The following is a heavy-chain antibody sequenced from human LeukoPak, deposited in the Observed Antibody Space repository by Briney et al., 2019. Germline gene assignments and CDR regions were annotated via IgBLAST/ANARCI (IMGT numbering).Heavy chain of an antibody. CDR3: ARGSGSSGWYKEYYFDY. D-gene: IGHD6-19*01. Sequence: QTGGSLRLSCAASGFTVSSNYMSWVRQAPGKGLEWVSVIYSGGSTYYADSVKGRFTISRDNSKNTLYLQMNSPRAEDTAVYYCARGSGSSGWYKEYYFDYWGQGTLVTVSS. CDR1: GFTVSSNY. J-gene: IGHJ4*02. V-gene: IGHV3-66*02. CDR2: IYSGGST.